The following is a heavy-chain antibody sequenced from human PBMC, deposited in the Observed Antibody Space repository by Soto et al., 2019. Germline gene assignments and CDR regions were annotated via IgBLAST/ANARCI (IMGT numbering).Heavy chain of an antibody. J-gene: IGHJ4*02. CDR1: GYAFTSYD. D-gene: IGHD3-22*01. CDR3: ARVGYYYDSSGYYLSFDY. Sequence: ASVKVSCKASGYAFTSYDINWVRQATGQGLEWMGWMNPNSGNTGYAQKFQGRVTMTRNTSISTAYMELSSLRSEDTAVYYCARVGYYYDSSGYYLSFDYWGQGILVTVSS. V-gene: IGHV1-8*01. CDR2: MNPNSGNT.